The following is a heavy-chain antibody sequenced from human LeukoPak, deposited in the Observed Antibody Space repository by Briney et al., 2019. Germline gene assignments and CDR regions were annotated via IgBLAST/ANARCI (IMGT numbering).Heavy chain of an antibody. J-gene: IGHJ4*02. CDR3: ARAGYYDSSGYFDY. Sequence: SETLSLTCTVSSGSISTSNYYWGWVRQPPGKALEWIGNIFYSGSTYYSPSLKSRVTISLDTSRNQFSLKLNSVTAADTAVYYCARAGYYDSSGYFDYWGQGTPVTVSS. V-gene: IGHV4-39*07. CDR1: SGSISTSNYY. D-gene: IGHD3-22*01. CDR2: IFYSGST.